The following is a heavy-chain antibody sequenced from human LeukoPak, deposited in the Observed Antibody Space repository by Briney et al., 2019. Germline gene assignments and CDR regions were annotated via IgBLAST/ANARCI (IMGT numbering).Heavy chain of an antibody. V-gene: IGHV1-2*06. CDR1: GYTFTGYY. CDR2: INPNSGGT. J-gene: IGHJ4*02. CDR3: ARDLEQYDFWSGYYPDY. D-gene: IGHD3-3*01. Sequence: ASVKVSCKASGYTFTGYYMHWVRQAPGQGLEWMGRINPNSGGTNYAQKFQGRVTMTRDTSISTAYMELSRLRSDDTAVYYCARDLEQYDFWSGYYPDYWGQGTLVTVSP.